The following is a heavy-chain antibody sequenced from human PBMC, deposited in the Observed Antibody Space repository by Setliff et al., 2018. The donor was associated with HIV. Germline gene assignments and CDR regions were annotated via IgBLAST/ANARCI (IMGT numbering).Heavy chain of an antibody. CDR1: GYSFSDYY. V-gene: IGHV1-2*02. CDR2: ISPKYGGT. CDR3: ARDTSSSY. Sequence: ASVKVSCKASGYSFSDYYIHWVRQAPGHGFQWMGWISPKYGGTNYAQNFQGRVTMTMDTSISTAYMELSSLGSDDTAVYFCARDTSSSYWGQGTPVTVSS. D-gene: IGHD2-2*01. J-gene: IGHJ4*02.